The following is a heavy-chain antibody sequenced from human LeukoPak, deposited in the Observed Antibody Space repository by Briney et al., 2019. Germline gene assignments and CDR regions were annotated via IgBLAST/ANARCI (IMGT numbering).Heavy chain of an antibody. V-gene: IGHV4-38-2*02. CDR2: IYYSGST. CDR1: GYPNSSAYY. J-gene: IGHJ4*02. D-gene: IGHD4-17*01. CDR3: ARGSLYGEYVFDY. Sequence: SETLSLTCSVSGYPNSSAYYWGWIRQPPGKGLEWIGSIYYSGSTYYHPSLKTQVTISLATFKNQLSLKLNSVPAADTAVFFCARGSLYGEYVFDYWGQGTLVTVSS.